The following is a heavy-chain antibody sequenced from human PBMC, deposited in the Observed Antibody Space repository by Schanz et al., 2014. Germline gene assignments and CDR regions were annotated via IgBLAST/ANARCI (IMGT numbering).Heavy chain of an antibody. V-gene: IGHV3-53*01. J-gene: IGHJ3*01. CDR2: IYSGGST. CDR1: GFTVSSNY. CDR3: ARDGGRDGYNLAFDV. D-gene: IGHD5-12*01. Sequence: VQLVESGGSVVQPGRSLRLSCAASGFTVSSNYMSWVRQAPGKGLEWVSVIYSGGSTYYADSVKGRFIISRDSSKNTLFLQMNSLRAEDTAVYFCARDGGRDGYNLAFDVWGQGTLVTVSS.